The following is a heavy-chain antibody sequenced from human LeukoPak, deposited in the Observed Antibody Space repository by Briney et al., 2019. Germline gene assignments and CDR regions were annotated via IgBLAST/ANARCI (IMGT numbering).Heavy chain of an antibody. Sequence: PSETLSLTCTVSGGSISSYYWSWIRQPPEKGLEWIGYIYYSGNTNYNPSLKSRVTISVDTSKNQFSLKLTSVTAADTAVYYCARTVGRIGAFDIWGQGTMVSVSS. CDR3: ARTVGRIGAFDI. CDR2: IYYSGNT. D-gene: IGHD1-26*01. CDR1: GGSISSYY. V-gene: IGHV4-59*01. J-gene: IGHJ3*02.